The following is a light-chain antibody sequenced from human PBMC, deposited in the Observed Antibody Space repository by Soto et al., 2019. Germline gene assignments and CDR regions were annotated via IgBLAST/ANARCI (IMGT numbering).Light chain of an antibody. CDR1: QSLLHSNGYNY. CDR3: MQALQIPPT. J-gene: IGKJ4*01. Sequence: DIVMTQSPVSLPVTPGEPASISCRSSQSLLHSNGYNYLDWYLQKPGHSPQLLIYLGSTRASGVPDRFSGSASGSDFTLKISRVEAEDVGVYYCMQALQIPPTFGGGTRVDIK. CDR2: LGS. V-gene: IGKV2-28*01.